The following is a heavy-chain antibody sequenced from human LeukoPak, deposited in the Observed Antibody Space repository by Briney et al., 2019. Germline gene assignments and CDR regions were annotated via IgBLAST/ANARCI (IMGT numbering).Heavy chain of an antibody. CDR1: GYSISSGYY. CDR2: IYHSGST. D-gene: IGHD3-22*01. J-gene: IGHJ5*02. Sequence: PSETLSLTCTVSGYSISSGYYWGWIRQPPGKGLEWIGSIYHSGSTYYNPSLKSRVTISVDTSKNQFSLKLSSVTAADTAVYYCAREGDYYDSSGYYYPVNWFDPWGQGTLVTVSS. V-gene: IGHV4-38-2*02. CDR3: AREGDYYDSSGYYYPVNWFDP.